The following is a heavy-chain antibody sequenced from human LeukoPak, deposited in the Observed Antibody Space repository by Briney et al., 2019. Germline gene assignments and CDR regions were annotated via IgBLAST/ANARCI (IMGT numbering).Heavy chain of an antibody. CDR1: GGSISSSNW. J-gene: IGHJ4*02. D-gene: IGHD3-9*01. CDR3: AREGYDILTGPQGYFDY. CDR2: IYHSGST. Sequence: TSGTLSLTCAVSGGSISSSNWWSWVRQPPGKGLEWIGEIYHSGSTNYNPSLKSRVTISVDKSKNQFSLKLSSVTAEDTAVYYCAREGYDILTGPQGYFDYWGQGTLVTVSS. V-gene: IGHV4-4*02.